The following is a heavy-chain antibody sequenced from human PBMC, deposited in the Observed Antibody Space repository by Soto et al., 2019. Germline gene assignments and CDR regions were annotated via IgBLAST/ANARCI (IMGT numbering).Heavy chain of an antibody. V-gene: IGHV4-31*03. CDR1: GGSISSGGYY. D-gene: IGHD3-3*01. Sequence: QVQLQESGPGLVKPSQTLSLTCTVSGGSISSGGYYWSWIRQPPGKGLEWIGYIYYSGSTYYNPSLKSGVTISLDTSKNRFYLKLSALTAADTAVYYCARVISGFWSGYADYWGQGTLVTVSS. CDR2: IYYSGST. CDR3: ARVISGFWSGYADY. J-gene: IGHJ4*02.